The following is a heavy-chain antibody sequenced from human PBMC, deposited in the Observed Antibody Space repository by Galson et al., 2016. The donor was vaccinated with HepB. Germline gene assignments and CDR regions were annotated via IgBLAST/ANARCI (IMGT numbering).Heavy chain of an antibody. CDR2: ISWNSGSI. Sequence: LSLSCAASGFTFDDYAMHWVRQAPGKGLEWVSGISWNSGSIGYADSVKGRFTISRDNAKNSLYLQMNSLRAEDTALYYCAKDMGSADYDFWSGYYYYYGMDVWGQGTTVTVSS. D-gene: IGHD3-3*01. CDR3: AKDMGSADYDFWSGYYYYYGMDV. CDR1: GFTFDDYA. V-gene: IGHV3-9*01. J-gene: IGHJ6*02.